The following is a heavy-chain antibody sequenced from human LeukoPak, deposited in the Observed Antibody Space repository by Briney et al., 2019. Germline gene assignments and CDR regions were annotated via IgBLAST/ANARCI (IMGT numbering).Heavy chain of an antibody. CDR2: IYTSGST. V-gene: IGHV4-4*07. J-gene: IGHJ3*02. Sequence: SETLSLTCTVSGGSISSYYWSWIRPAGKGLEWIGRIYTSGSTNYNPSLKSRVTMSVDTSKNQFSLKLSSVTAADTAVYYCARGDSTAFDIWGQGTMVTVSS. D-gene: IGHD2-21*02. CDR3: ARGDSTAFDI. CDR1: GGSISSYY.